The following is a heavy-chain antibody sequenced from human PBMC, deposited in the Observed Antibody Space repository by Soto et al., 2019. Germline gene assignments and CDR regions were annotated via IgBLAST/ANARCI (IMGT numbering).Heavy chain of an antibody. J-gene: IGHJ3*01. D-gene: IGHD3-22*01. V-gene: IGHV4-31*03. CDR3: ATPGPGGNYDGGGWGVFDF. CDR2: IYYSGST. CDR1: GGSISSGGYY. Sequence: SETLSLTCTVSGGSISSGGYYWSWIRQHPGKGLEWVGYIYYSGSTYYNPSLKSRVTISVDTSKNQFSLKLSSVTAADTAVYYCATPGPGGNYDGGGWGVFDFWGKGTRATV.